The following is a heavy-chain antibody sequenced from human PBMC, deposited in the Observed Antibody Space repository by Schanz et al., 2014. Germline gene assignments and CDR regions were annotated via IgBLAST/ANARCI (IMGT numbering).Heavy chain of an antibody. V-gene: IGHV3-48*01. CDR3: AKHVRSLTENDY. CDR1: EFSFSSFG. CDR2: ISSSSSTI. J-gene: IGHJ4*02. Sequence: EVQLVESGGGLVQPRGSLRLSCAASEFSFSSFGMNWVRQAPGKGLEWVSYISSSSSTIYYADSVKGRFTISRDNAKNSLYLQMSSLRAEDTGVYYCAKHVRSLTENDYWGQGTLVTVSS. D-gene: IGHD3-9*01.